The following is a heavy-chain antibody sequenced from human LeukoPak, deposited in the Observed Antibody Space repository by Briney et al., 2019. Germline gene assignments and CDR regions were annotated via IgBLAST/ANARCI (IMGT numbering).Heavy chain of an antibody. Sequence: SVKVSCKASGGTFGSYAISWVRQAPGQGLEWMGGIIPIFGTANYAQKFQGRVTITADESTSTAYMELSSLRSEDTAVYYCASPIAAAGTGGRFDYWGQGTLVTVSS. V-gene: IGHV1-69*13. J-gene: IGHJ4*02. CDR1: GGTFGSYA. CDR2: IIPIFGTA. CDR3: ASPIAAAGTGGRFDY. D-gene: IGHD6-13*01.